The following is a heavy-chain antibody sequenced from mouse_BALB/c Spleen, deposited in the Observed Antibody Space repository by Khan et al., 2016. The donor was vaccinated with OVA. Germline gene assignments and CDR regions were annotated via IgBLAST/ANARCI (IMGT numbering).Heavy chain of an antibody. CDR2: ISGDSSTI. CDR1: GFTFSSYG. CDR3: ATSYYNGYSFDY. V-gene: IGHV5-17*02. J-gene: IGHJ2*01. Sequence: EVELVESGGGLVQPGGSRKLSCAASGFTFSSYGMHWVRQAPEKGLEWVAYISGDSSTIYYTDTVKGRFTISRDNPKNTLSLQMTSLMSEDTTMYYCATSYYNGYSFDYWGQGTTLTVSS. D-gene: IGHD1-1*01.